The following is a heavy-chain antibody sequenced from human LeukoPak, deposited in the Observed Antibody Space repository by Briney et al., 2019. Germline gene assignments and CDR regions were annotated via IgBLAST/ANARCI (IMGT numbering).Heavy chain of an antibody. CDR1: GSSISSHY. D-gene: IGHD2-15*01. J-gene: IGHJ3*02. V-gene: IGHV4-59*11. Sequence: SETLSLTCTVSGSSISSHYWSWIRQPPGKGLEWIGYIYYSGSTNYNPSLKSRVTISVDTSKNQFSLKLSSVTAADTAVYYCAREELYLDAFDIWGQGTMVTVSS. CDR3: AREELYLDAFDI. CDR2: IYYSGST.